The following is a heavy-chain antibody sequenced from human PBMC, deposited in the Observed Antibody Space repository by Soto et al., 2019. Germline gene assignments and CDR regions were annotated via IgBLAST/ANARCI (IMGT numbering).Heavy chain of an antibody. V-gene: IGHV3-73*01. CDR3: SKLDGYNIGK. J-gene: IGHJ4*02. CDR1: GFTFTGSA. CDR2: IRDRTNNYAT. Sequence: GGSLRLSCAASGFTFTGSAMHWVRQASGKGLEWVGRIRDRTNNYATAYAASVKGRFTISRDDSKNTTYLQMNSLKTEDTAVYYCSKLDGYNIGKWGQGTLVTVSS. D-gene: IGHD5-12*01.